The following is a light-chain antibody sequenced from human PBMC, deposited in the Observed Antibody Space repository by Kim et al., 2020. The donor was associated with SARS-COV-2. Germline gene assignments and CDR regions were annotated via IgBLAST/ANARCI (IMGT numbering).Light chain of an antibody. J-gene: IGKJ1*01. V-gene: IGKV1-5*03. Sequence: ASVGDRVSITCRASQNVDDYLAWYQVKPGKAPKLLIYKVSHLQTGVPSRFSGSGSGTDFTLTIKSLQPDDFATYYCQQYESYSRTFGQGTKVDIK. CDR1: QNVDDY. CDR3: QQYESYSRT. CDR2: KVS.